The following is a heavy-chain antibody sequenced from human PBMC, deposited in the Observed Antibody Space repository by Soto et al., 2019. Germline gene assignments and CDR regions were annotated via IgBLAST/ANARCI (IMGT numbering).Heavy chain of an antibody. V-gene: IGHV3-33*01. J-gene: IGHJ3*02. D-gene: IGHD3-10*01. CDR3: ARPISYYGSGRSYAFDI. Sequence: GGSLRLSCAASGFTFSSYGMHWVRQAPGKGLEWVAVIWYDGSNKYYADSVKGRFTISRDNSKNTLYLQMNSLRAEDTAVYYCARPISYYGSGRSYAFDIWGQGTMVTVSS. CDR2: IWYDGSNK. CDR1: GFTFSSYG.